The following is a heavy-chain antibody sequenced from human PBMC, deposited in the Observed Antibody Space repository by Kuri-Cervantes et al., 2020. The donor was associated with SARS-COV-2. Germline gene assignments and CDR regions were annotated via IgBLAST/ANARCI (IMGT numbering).Heavy chain of an antibody. D-gene: IGHD3-16*01. CDR3: ARDRGGHMDV. V-gene: IGHV4-30-2*01. Sequence: SETLSLTCAVSGGSISSGGYSWSWIRQPPGKGQEWIGYIYHSGSTYYNPSLKSRVTIPVDRSKNQFSLKLSSVTAADTAVYYCARDRGGHMDVWGKGTTVTVSS. J-gene: IGHJ6*03. CDR2: IYHSGST. CDR1: GGSISSGGYS.